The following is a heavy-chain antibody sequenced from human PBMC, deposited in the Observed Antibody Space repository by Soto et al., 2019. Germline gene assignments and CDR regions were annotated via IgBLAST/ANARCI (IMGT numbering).Heavy chain of an antibody. D-gene: IGHD2-2*01. CDR2: IYYSGST. CDR3: ARGSTSLHFDY. V-gene: IGHV4-59*01. J-gene: IGHJ4*02. CDR1: GGSISSYY. Sequence: SETLSLTXTVSGGSISSYYWSWIRQPPGKGLEWIGYIYYSGSTNYNPSLKSRVTISVDTSKNQFSLKLSSVTAADTAVYYCARGSTSLHFDYWGQGTLVTVSS.